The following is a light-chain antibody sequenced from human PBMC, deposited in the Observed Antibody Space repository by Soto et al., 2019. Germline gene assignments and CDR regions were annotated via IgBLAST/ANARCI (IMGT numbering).Light chain of an antibody. V-gene: IGKV1-33*01. J-gene: IGKJ4*01. CDR1: QDISNY. CDR2: DAS. Sequence: DIQMTQSPSSLSASVGDRVTITCQASQDISNYLNWYQQKPGKAPKLLIYDASNLETGVPSRFSGSGSGTDFTFTISSLQHEDIETYYCQPYDNLHRTLRGGTKVDIK. CDR3: QPYDNLHRT.